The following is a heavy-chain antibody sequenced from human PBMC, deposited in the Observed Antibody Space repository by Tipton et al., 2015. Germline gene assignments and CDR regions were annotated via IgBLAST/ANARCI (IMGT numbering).Heavy chain of an antibody. Sequence: SLRLSCAASGFRFSAFWMNWVRQAPGKGLEWVANIKQDAGEKTYADSVRGRFTISRDNGKTSLYLQMNNLTAEDTAVYYCARARGVVVLSAPGAFDTWGQGTMVTVSS. CDR1: GFRFSAFW. D-gene: IGHD2-2*01. CDR2: IKQDAGEK. V-gene: IGHV3-7*05. J-gene: IGHJ3*02. CDR3: ARARGVVVLSAPGAFDT.